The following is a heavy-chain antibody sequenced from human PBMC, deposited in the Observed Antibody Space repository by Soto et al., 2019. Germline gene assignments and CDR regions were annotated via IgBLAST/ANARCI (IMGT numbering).Heavy chain of an antibody. D-gene: IGHD2-15*01. CDR2: INPNSGGT. J-gene: IGHJ4*02. Sequence: ASVKVSCKASGFTFTGHYIHWVRQAPGQGLEWMGWINPNSGGTSYAQKFQGRVTMTRDTSITTAYMELSRLSSGDTAVYYCANSGSCFRPTLGHLDYWGQGSLVTVSS. V-gene: IGHV1-2*02. CDR1: GFTFTGHY. CDR3: ANSGSCFRPTLGHLDY.